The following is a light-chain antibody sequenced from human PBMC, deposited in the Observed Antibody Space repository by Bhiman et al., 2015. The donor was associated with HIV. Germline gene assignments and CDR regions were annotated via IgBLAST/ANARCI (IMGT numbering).Light chain of an antibody. V-gene: IGLV1-44*01. Sequence: HSVLTQPPSASGTPGQRVTISCSGTSSNIGSNSVSWYRQLPGTAPKLLIYSDNQRPSGVPDRFSGSKSGTSASLAISGLQSEDEADYYCAAWDDSLNGLVFGGGTKLTVL. J-gene: IGLJ2*01. CDR2: SDN. CDR1: SSNIGSNS. CDR3: AAWDDSLNGLV.